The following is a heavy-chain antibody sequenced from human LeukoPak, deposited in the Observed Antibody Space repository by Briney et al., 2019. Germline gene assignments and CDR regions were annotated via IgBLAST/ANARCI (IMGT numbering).Heavy chain of an antibody. D-gene: IGHD6-19*01. Sequence: GGSLRLSCAASGFTFSSYAVSWVRQAPGKGLEWVAFIRFDGSDKYYADSVRGRFTISRDNSKNTLFLQMNSLRAEDTAVYYCAKGVGSSGWYLADYWGQGTLVTVSS. CDR3: AKGVGSSGWYLADY. V-gene: IGHV3-30*02. CDR2: IRFDGSDK. CDR1: GFTFSSYA. J-gene: IGHJ4*02.